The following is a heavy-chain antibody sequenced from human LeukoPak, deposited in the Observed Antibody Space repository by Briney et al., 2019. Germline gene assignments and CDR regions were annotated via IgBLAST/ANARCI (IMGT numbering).Heavy chain of an antibody. Sequence: SETLSLTCTVSGGSISSHYWSWIRQPPGKGLEWIGCIYYSGSTNYNPSLKSRVTISVDTSKNQFSLKLSSVTAADTAVYYCARGQLTYYYDSSGYSDAFDIWGQGTMVTVSS. J-gene: IGHJ3*02. CDR3: ARGQLTYYYDSSGYSDAFDI. CDR1: GGSISSHY. V-gene: IGHV4-59*11. CDR2: IYYSGST. D-gene: IGHD3-22*01.